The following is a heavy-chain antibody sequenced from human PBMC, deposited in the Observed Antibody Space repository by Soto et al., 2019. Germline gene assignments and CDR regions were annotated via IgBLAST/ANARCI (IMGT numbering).Heavy chain of an antibody. D-gene: IGHD2-15*01. CDR1: GGYIISYY. CDR2: IYYSGST. CDR3: ERHDGGSSLDAFDI. V-gene: IGHV4-59*08. J-gene: IGHJ3*02. Sequence: SETLSLTSTVSGGYIISYYWSWIRQPPGKGLEWIGYIYYSGSTNYNPSLKSRVTISVDTSKNQFSLKLSSVTAADTAVYYCERHDGGSSLDAFDIWGQGTMVTVSS.